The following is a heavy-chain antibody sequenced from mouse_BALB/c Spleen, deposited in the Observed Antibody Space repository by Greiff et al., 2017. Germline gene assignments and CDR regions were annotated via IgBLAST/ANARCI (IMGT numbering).Heavy chain of an antibody. Sequence: EVNVVESGGGLVKPGGSLTLSCAASGFTFSDYYMYWVRQTPEKRLEWVATISDGGSYTYYPDSVKGRFTISRDNAKNNLYLQMSSLKYEDTAMYYSARDRGITTVESVYYYAMDDWGEGTSVTVAS. CDR2: ISDGGSYT. J-gene: IGHJ4*01. CDR1: GFTFSDYY. CDR3: ARDRGITTVESVYYYAMDD. D-gene: IGHD1-1*01. V-gene: IGHV5-4*02.